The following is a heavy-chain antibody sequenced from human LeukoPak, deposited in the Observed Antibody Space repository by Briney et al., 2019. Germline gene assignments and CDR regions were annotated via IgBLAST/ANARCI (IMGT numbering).Heavy chain of an antibody. D-gene: IGHD3-22*01. CDR1: GYTFTGYY. CDR2: INPSGGAT. CDR3: ARSYYDTSGYQLDY. Sequence: ASVKVSCKASGYTFTGYYMHWVRQAPGQGLEWMGVINPSGGATSFAQNFQGRITMTRDTSTSTVYMELSSLRSGDTAVYYCARSYYDTSGYQLDYWGQGPLVTVSS. J-gene: IGHJ4*02. V-gene: IGHV1-46*01.